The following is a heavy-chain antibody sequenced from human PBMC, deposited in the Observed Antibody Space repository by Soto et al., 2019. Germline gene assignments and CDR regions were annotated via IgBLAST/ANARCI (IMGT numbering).Heavy chain of an antibody. CDR2: IYSGGST. Sequence: EVQLVESGGGLVQPGGSLRLSCAASGFTVSSNYMSWVRQAPGKGLEWVSVIYSGGSTYYADSVKGRFTISRDNSKNTLYLQMNSLRAEDTAVYYCARMRWLQAYGMDVWGQGTTVTVSS. J-gene: IGHJ6*02. CDR1: GFTVSSNY. V-gene: IGHV3-66*01. D-gene: IGHD5-12*01. CDR3: ARMRWLQAYGMDV.